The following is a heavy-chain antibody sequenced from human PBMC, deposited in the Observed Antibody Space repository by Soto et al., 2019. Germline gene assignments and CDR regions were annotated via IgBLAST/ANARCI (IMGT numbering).Heavy chain of an antibody. D-gene: IGHD1-26*01. J-gene: IGHJ6*02. CDR1: GGTFSSYA. CDR2: IIPIFGTA. V-gene: IGHV1-69*06. Sequence: SVKVSCKASGGTFSSYAISWVRQAPGQGLEWMGGIIPIFGTANYAQKFQGRVTITADKSTSTAYMELSSLRSEDTAVYYCASVVGATDYYYYGMDVWGQGTTVTVSS. CDR3: ASVVGATDYYYYGMDV.